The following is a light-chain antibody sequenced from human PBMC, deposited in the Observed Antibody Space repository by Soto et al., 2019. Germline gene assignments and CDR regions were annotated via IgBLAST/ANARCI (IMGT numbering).Light chain of an antibody. CDR1: QSVRSSY. V-gene: IGKV3-20*01. CDR3: QQYGSSIT. J-gene: IGKJ5*01. CDR2: GTT. Sequence: EIVLTQSPGTLSLSPWKRSTLFCRASQSVRSSYLAWYQQKRGQAPSLLIYGTTSRAAGIPDRCSGSGSGKDFTLTISRLEPEDFAVFYCQQYGSSITFGQGTRLEIK.